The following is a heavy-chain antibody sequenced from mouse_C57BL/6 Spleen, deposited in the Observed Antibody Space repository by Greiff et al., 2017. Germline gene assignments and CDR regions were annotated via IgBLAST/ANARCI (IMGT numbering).Heavy chain of an antibody. D-gene: IGHD3-2*02. CDR1: GYTFTSYW. Sequence: QVQLQQSGAELVKPGASVKMSCKASGYTFTSYWITWVKQRPGQGLEWIGDIYPGSGSTNYNEKFKSKATLTVDTSSSTAYMQLSSLTSEDSAVYYCARDSSDYYAMDYWGQGTSVTVSS. V-gene: IGHV1-55*01. J-gene: IGHJ4*01. CDR3: ARDSSDYYAMDY. CDR2: IYPGSGST.